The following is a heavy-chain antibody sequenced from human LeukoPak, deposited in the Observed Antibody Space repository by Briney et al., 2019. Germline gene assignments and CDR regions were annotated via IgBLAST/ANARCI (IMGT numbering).Heavy chain of an antibody. CDR1: GFRLSTYG. Sequence: PGGSLRLSCVVSGFRLSTYGMHWVRQAPGKGLEWVSFIRNVGIDRYYAQSVKGRFTISRDDSKNTQYLQMNSLRGEDTAVYYCATDFNWAWNYWGQGTLVTVSS. D-gene: IGHD7-27*01. V-gene: IGHV3-30*02. J-gene: IGHJ4*02. CDR3: ATDFNWAWNY. CDR2: IRNVGIDR.